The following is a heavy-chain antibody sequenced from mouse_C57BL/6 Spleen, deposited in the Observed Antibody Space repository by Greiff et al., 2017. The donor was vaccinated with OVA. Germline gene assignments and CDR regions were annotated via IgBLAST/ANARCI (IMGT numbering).Heavy chain of an antibody. CDR1: GYTFTSYW. D-gene: IGHD2-3*01. CDR2: IYPGSGST. CDR3: ARMISYAMDY. J-gene: IGHJ4*01. V-gene: IGHV1-55*01. Sequence: QVHVKQPGAELVKPGASVKMSCKASGYTFTSYWITWVKQRPGQGLEWIGDIYPGSGSTNYNEKFKSKATLTVDTSSSTAYMQLSSLTSEDSAVYYCARMISYAMDYWGQGTSVTVSS.